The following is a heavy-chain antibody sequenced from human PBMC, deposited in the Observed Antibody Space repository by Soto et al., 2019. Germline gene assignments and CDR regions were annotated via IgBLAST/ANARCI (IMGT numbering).Heavy chain of an antibody. CDR1: GYTFTSYY. J-gene: IGHJ5*02. D-gene: IGHD6-13*01. CDR3: ARLGIAAAENNWFDP. V-gene: IGHV1-46*01. CDR2: INPSGGST. Sequence: ASVKFSCKASGYTFTSYYMHWVRQAPGQGLEWMGIINPSGGSTSYAQKFQGRVTITADKSTSTAYMELSSLRSEDTAVYYCARLGIAAAENNWFDPWGQGTLVTVSS.